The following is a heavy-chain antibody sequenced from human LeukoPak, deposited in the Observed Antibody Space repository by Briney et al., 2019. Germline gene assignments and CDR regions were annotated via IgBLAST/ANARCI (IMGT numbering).Heavy chain of an antibody. Sequence: GGSLRLSCAASGFTFSDHYMDWVRQAPGKGLEWVGRTRNKANSYTTEYAASVKGRFTISRDDSKNSLYLQMNSLKTEDTAVYYCARDSRSSSSGRGYYYYYMDVWGKGTTVTVSS. CDR1: GFTFSDHY. CDR3: ARDSRSSSSGRGYYYYYMDV. CDR2: TRNKANSYTT. V-gene: IGHV3-72*01. D-gene: IGHD6-6*01. J-gene: IGHJ6*03.